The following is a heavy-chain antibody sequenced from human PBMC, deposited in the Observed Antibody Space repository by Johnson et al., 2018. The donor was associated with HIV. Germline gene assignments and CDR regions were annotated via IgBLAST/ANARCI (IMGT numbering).Heavy chain of an antibody. CDR1: GFTFSSYA. D-gene: IGHD1-14*01. CDR2: ISYDGSNK. J-gene: IGHJ3*02. V-gene: IGHV3-30*04. CDR3: AREGPGTTGVDAFDI. Sequence: QMLLVESGGGVVQPGRSLRLSCAASGFTFSSYAMHWVRQAPGKGLEWVAVISYDGSNKYYADSVKGRFTISRDNAKNSLYLQMNSLKTEDTAVYYCAREGPGTTGVDAFDIWGQGTMVTVSS.